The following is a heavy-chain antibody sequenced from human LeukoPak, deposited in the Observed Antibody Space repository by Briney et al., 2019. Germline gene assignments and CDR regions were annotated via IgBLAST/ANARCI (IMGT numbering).Heavy chain of an antibody. J-gene: IGHJ4*02. CDR2: ISGSSSYM. D-gene: IGHD3-10*01. CDR1: GFTFRSHW. Sequence: PGGSLRLSCAASGFTFRSHWMTWVRQAPGKGLEWVSSISGSSSYMYYADSVKGRFTISRDNAKNSLYLQMNSLRAEDTAVYYCARSQSPRITMVRGVTWDYWGQGTLVTVSS. CDR3: ARSQSPRITMVRGVTWDY. V-gene: IGHV3-21*01.